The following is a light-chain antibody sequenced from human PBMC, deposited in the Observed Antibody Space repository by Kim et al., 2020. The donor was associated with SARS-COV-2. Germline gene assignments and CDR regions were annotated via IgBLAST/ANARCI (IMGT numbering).Light chain of an antibody. CDR2: DVS. Sequence: QSITISCTGTSSDVGVYNYVSWYQHYPDKAPKLMIYDVSKRPSGVSNRFSGSKSGNTASLTISGLQADDEADYYCSSYTTNSTVVFGGGTKVTVL. CDR3: SSYTTNSTVV. J-gene: IGLJ2*01. CDR1: SSDVGVYNY. V-gene: IGLV2-14*03.